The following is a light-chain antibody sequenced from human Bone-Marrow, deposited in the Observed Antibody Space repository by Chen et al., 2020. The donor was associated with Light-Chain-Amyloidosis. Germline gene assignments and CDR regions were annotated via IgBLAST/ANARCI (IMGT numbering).Light chain of an antibody. CDR1: DLPTKY. V-gene: IGLV3-25*03. CDR3: QSADSSGTYEVI. Sequence: SYELTPPPSVAASPGQTARITCSGDDLPTKYAYWYQQKPGQAPVLVIHRDTERPSGISERFSGSSSGTTATLTISGVQAEDEADYHCQSADSSGTYEVIFGGGTKLTFL. CDR2: RDT. J-gene: IGLJ2*01.